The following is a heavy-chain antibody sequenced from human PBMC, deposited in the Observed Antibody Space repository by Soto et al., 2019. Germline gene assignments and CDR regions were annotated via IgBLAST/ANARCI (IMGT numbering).Heavy chain of an antibody. D-gene: IGHD1-20*01. CDR2: FDPEDGET. Sequence: ASVKVSCKVSGYTLTELSMHWVRQAPGKGLEWMGGFDPEDGETIYAQKFQGRVTMTEDTSTDTAYMELSSLRSEDTAVYYCATAPPWGITGTVYYFDYWGQGTLITVSS. J-gene: IGHJ4*02. CDR1: GYTLTELS. CDR3: ATAPPWGITGTVYYFDY. V-gene: IGHV1-24*01.